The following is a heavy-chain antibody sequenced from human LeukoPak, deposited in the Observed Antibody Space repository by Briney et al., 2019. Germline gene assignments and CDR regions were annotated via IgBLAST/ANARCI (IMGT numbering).Heavy chain of an antibody. V-gene: IGHV4-39*07. CDR1: GGSISSSSYY. CDR2: IYYSGST. Sequence: SETLSLTCTVSGGSISSSSYYWGWIRQPPGKGLEWIGSIYYSGSTYYNPSLKSRVTISVDTSKNQFSLKLSSVTAADTAVYYCAREVGAILTGYSRRLDYWGQGTLVTVSS. J-gene: IGHJ4*02. D-gene: IGHD3-9*01. CDR3: AREVGAILTGYSRRLDY.